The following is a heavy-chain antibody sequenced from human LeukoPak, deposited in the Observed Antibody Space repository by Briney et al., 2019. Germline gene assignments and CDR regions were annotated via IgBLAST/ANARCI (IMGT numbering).Heavy chain of an antibody. CDR1: GGSFTGDY. CDR3: ARGPTISETGYFDY. CDR2: VKHRGDT. V-gene: IGHV4-34*01. Sequence: SGTPCLTCAVYGGSFTGDYWSCICPSPGRGRQCIAEVKHRGDTNYDPSVKARVTISVDTYKNQFSLKVTSLTAADTAVYYYARGPTISETGYFDYWGQGTLVTVSS. D-gene: IGHD1-1*01. J-gene: IGHJ4*03.